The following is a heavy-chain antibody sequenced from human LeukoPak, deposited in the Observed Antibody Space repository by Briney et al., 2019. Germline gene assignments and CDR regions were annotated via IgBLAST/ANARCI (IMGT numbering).Heavy chain of an antibody. D-gene: IGHD3-22*01. CDR1: GFTFSDYY. CDR3: ASLPITMIVVGKAFDI. J-gene: IGHJ3*02. CDR2: ISSSGSNI. V-gene: IGHV3-11*01. Sequence: GGSLRLSCAASGFTFSDYYMSWLRQARGKGVEGGSYISSSGSNIYYADSVKGRFTISRDNAKNSLYLQMNSLRAEDTAVYYCASLPITMIVVGKAFDIWGQGTMVTVSS.